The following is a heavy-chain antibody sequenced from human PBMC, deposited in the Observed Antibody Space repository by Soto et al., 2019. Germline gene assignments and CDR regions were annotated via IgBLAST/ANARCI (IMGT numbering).Heavy chain of an antibody. Sequence: QVHLVESGGGVVQPGRSLRLSCAASGFTFSNYGRHWVRQAPGKGLEWVAFIWYDGGNKYYAESVKGRFTISRDNSKNTLYLQMNSLRAEDTAVYYCARDGDVNTGFGKDYWGQGTLVTVSS. D-gene: IGHD3-16*01. V-gene: IGHV3-33*01. CDR2: IWYDGGNK. CDR1: GFTFSNYG. J-gene: IGHJ4*02. CDR3: ARDGDVNTGFGKDY.